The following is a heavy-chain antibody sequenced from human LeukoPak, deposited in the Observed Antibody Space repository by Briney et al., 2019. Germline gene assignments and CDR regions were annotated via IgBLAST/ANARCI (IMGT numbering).Heavy chain of an antibody. V-gene: IGHV3-21*01. D-gene: IGHD2-15*01. J-gene: IGHJ4*02. CDR1: GFTFSSYS. CDR3: ATSLYCSSGSCYYRYFDY. CDR2: ISSSSDFI. Sequence: GGSLRLSCAASGFTFSSYSMNWVRQAPGKGLEWVSCISSSSDFIYYADSVKGRFTISRDNAKNSLYLQMNSLRAEDSAVYYCATSLYCSSGSCYYRYFDYWGQGVLVTVSS.